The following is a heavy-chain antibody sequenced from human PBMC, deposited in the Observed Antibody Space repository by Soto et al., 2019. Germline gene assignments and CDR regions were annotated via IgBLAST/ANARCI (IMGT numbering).Heavy chain of an antibody. CDR3: AKDRETRFIAVVGRGGFDY. D-gene: IGHD6-19*01. CDR2: TSGSGGTT. Sequence: PGGSLRLSCAASGFTFDSFAMNWVRQAPGKGLEWVSGTSGSGGTTYYADSVKGRFTISRDNSKNTLYLQVNSLRAEDTAVYYCAKDRETRFIAVVGRGGFDYWGQGALVTVSS. CDR1: GFTFDSFA. V-gene: IGHV3-23*01. J-gene: IGHJ4*02.